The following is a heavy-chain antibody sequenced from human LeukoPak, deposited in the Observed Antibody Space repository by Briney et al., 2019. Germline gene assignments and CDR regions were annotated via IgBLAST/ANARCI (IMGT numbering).Heavy chain of an antibody. Sequence: GESLKISCKGSGYSFTSYWIGWVRQMPGKGLEWMGIIYPGDSDTRCSPSFQGQVTISADKSISTAYLQWSSLKASDTAMYYCARSGSYYGSGSYFNYYGMDVWGKGTTVTVSS. CDR1: GYSFTSYW. CDR3: ARSGSYYGSGSYFNYYGMDV. CDR2: IYPGDSDT. D-gene: IGHD3-10*01. J-gene: IGHJ6*04. V-gene: IGHV5-51*01.